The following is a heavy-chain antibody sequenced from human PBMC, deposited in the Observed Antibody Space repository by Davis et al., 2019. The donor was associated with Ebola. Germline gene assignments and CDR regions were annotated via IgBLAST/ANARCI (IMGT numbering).Heavy chain of an antibody. V-gene: IGHV7-4-1*02. CDR2: ISTNTGNP. J-gene: IGHJ3*02. D-gene: IGHD2-8*02. Sequence: AASVKVSCKASGHAFTTYALNWVRQAPGQGLEWMGWISTNTGNPTYAQGFTGRFVFSLDTSVSTAYVQISDLKASDTAMYYCASLRRTITGMDDAFDIWGQGTMVTVSS. CDR3: ASLRRTITGMDDAFDI. CDR1: GHAFTTYA.